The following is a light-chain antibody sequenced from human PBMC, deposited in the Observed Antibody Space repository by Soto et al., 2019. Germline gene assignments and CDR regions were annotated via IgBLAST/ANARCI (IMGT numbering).Light chain of an antibody. V-gene: IGKV1-39*01. J-gene: IGKJ2*01. Sequence: DIQMTQSPSSLSASVGDRVTITCRASQSISTYLNWYQQKPGKAPRLLIYGASSLQSGAPSRVSGSGYGTDFTLTISSPQAEDFATYYCQQSYSSPRTFGQGTKLELK. CDR1: QSISTY. CDR3: QQSYSSPRT. CDR2: GAS.